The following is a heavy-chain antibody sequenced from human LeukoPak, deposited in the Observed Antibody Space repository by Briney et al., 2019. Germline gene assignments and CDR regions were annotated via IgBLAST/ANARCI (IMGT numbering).Heavy chain of an antibody. CDR2: IIPIFGTA. Sequence: ASVKVSCKASGDTFSSYAISWVRQAPGQGLEWMGGIIPIFGTANYAQKFQGRVTITADESTSTAYMELSSLRSEDTAVYYCARGEVVTYFDYWGQGTLVTVSS. CDR3: ARGEVVTYFDY. D-gene: IGHD4-23*01. CDR1: GDTFSSYA. J-gene: IGHJ4*02. V-gene: IGHV1-69*13.